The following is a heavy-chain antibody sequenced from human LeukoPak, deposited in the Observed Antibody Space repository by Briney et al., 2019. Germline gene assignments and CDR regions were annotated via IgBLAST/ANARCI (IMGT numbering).Heavy chain of an antibody. V-gene: IGHV3-30*02. CDR1: GFTFSSYD. CDR2: TRYDGSTK. CDR3: AKSAAIAHRYYYYMDV. Sequence: GGSLRLSCAASGFTFSSYDMHWVRQAPGKGLEWVAFTRYDGSTKYYADSVKGRSTISRDNSKNTLYLQMNSLRAENTAVYYCAKSAAIAHRYYYYMDVWGKGTTVTVSS. D-gene: IGHD2-2*01. J-gene: IGHJ6*03.